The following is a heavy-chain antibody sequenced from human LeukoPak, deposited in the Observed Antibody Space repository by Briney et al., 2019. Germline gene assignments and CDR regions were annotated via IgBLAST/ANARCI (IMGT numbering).Heavy chain of an antibody. CDR1: GFTFSSYA. D-gene: IGHD2-21*02. CDR2: TSYDGSNK. Sequence: GRSLRLSCAASGFTFSSYAMHWVRQAPGKGLEWVAVTSYDGSNKYYADSVKGRFTISRDNSKNMLYLQMNSLRAEDTAVYYCARDQNIVVVTGAFDYWGQGTLVTVSS. CDR3: ARDQNIVVVTGAFDY. J-gene: IGHJ4*02. V-gene: IGHV3-30-3*01.